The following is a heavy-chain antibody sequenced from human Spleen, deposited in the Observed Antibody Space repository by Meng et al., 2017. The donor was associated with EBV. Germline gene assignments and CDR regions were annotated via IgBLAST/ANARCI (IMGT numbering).Heavy chain of an antibody. CDR3: ARVTWLRGVRGHFDS. J-gene: IGHJ4*02. D-gene: IGHD3-10*01. CDR1: GGAMIRSGYY. V-gene: IGHV4-31*11. Sequence: QLQESGPGLLKPSPTLSLTGAGSGGAMIRSGYYWSWIRQPPGKGLEWIGYIYYTGSTYYNPSLKSRITTSLDTSKNQFSLKLSAVTAADTALYYCARVTWLRGVRGHFDSWGQGTLVTVSS. CDR2: IYYTGST.